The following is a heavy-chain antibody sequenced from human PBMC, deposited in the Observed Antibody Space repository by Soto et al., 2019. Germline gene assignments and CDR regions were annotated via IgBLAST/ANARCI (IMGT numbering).Heavy chain of an antibody. CDR2: INAGNGNT. CDR3: ARDKEGRPRVVVVPASGMDV. CDR1: GYTFTSYA. J-gene: IGHJ6*02. Sequence: ASVKVSCKASGYTFTSYAMHWVRQAPGQRLEWMGWINAGNGNTKYSQKFQGRVTITRDTSASTAYMELSSLRSEDTAVYYCARDKEGRPRVVVVPASGMDVWGQGTTVTVSS. V-gene: IGHV1-3*01. D-gene: IGHD2-2*01.